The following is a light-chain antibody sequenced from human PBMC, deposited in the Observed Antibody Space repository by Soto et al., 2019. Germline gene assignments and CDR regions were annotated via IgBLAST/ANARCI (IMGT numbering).Light chain of an antibody. V-gene: IGKV3-20*01. Sequence: EIVLTQSPGTLSLSPGERATLSCRASQSVTNRYLAWYRQKPGQAPRLLIFGASIRDTGIPDRFSGSGSGKDFTLTINRLEPEDFAVYYCQQYGSSPGTFGQGTKVEIK. CDR3: QQYGSSPGT. J-gene: IGKJ1*01. CDR2: GAS. CDR1: QSVTNRY.